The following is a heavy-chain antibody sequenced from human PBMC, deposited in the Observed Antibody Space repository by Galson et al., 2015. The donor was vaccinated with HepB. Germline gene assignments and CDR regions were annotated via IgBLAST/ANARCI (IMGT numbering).Heavy chain of an antibody. D-gene: IGHD6-13*01. CDR3: AKVRTIAVAGTVYFDY. CDR2: ISYDGSKK. CDR1: GFTFNLYV. V-gene: IGHV3-30*18. Sequence: SLRLSCAASGFTFNLYVIYLVRQAPGKGLEWVAAISYDGSKKSYADSVKGRFIISRDNSKNTLYLQMSSLRHEDTAVYYCAKVRTIAVAGTVYFDYRGQGTLVTVSS. J-gene: IGHJ4*02.